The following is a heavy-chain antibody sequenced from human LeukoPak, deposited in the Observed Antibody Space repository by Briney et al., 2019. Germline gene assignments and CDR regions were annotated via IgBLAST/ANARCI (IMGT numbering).Heavy chain of an antibody. Sequence: SETLSLTCTVSGGSISSSSYYWGWIRQPPGKGLEWIGSIYYSGSTYYNPSLKSRVTISVDTSKNQFSLKLSSVTAADTAVYHCAREETYCGGDCYLYYYYGMDVWGQGTTVTVSS. V-gene: IGHV4-39*01. CDR1: GGSISSSSYY. D-gene: IGHD2-21*02. J-gene: IGHJ6*02. CDR3: AREETYCGGDCYLYYYYGMDV. CDR2: IYYSGST.